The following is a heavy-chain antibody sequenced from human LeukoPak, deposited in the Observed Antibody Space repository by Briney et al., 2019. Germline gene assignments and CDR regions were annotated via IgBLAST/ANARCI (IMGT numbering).Heavy chain of an antibody. CDR2: INSDGSST. CDR3: ATENGDPDGWRY. V-gene: IGHV3-74*01. Sequence: GGSLRLSCAASGFTFSSYWMHWVRHAPGKGLVWVSRINSDGSSTSYADSVKGRFTISRDNAKNTLYLQMNSLRAEDTAVYYCATENGDPDGWRYWGQGTLVTVSS. D-gene: IGHD4-17*01. J-gene: IGHJ4*02. CDR1: GFTFSSYW.